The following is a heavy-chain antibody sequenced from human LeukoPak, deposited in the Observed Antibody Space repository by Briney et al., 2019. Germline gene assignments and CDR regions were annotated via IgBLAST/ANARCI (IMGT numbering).Heavy chain of an antibody. CDR2: IYHSGST. CDR3: ARETNNYYDSSGYVDY. Sequence: SETLSLTCAVSGGSISSSNWWSWVRQPPGKGLEWIGEIYHSGSTNYNPSLKSRVTISVDKSKNQFSLKLSSVTAADTAVYYCARETNNYYDSSGYVDYWGQGTLVTVSS. J-gene: IGHJ4*02. D-gene: IGHD3-22*01. CDR1: GGSISSSNW. V-gene: IGHV4-4*02.